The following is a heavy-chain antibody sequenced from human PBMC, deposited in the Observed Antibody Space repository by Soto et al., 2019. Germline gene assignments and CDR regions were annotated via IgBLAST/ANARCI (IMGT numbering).Heavy chain of an antibody. J-gene: IGHJ4*02. CDR3: ARLLSSGVHGRGTVAS. V-gene: IGHV4-39*01. CDR1: GGSFNSDRHY. Sequence: QLQLQESGPGLVKPSETLSLTCTVSGGSFNSDRHYWGWIRQSPGKGLEWIGSMHHSGSAYYNPSFRSRVATSVDTSKNQFSLNLSSVTAADTAVYFCARLLSSGVHGRGTVASWGQGTLVTVSS. CDR2: MHHSGSA. D-gene: IGHD3-10*01.